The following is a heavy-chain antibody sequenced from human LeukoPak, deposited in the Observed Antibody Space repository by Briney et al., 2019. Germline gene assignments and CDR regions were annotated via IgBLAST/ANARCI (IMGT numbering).Heavy chain of an antibody. D-gene: IGHD1-14*01. J-gene: IGHJ4*02. Sequence: SETLSLTCTVSGGSISSYYWSWIRQPPGKGLEWIGYIYYSGSTNYNPSLKSRVTISVDTSKNQFSLKLSSVTAADTAVYHCARHRDPGGYFDYWGQGTLVTVSS. CDR1: GGSISSYY. V-gene: IGHV4-59*08. CDR3: ARHRDPGGYFDY. CDR2: IYYSGST.